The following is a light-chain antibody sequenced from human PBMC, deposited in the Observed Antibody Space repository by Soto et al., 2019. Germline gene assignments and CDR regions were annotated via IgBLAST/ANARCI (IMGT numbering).Light chain of an antibody. J-gene: IGKJ2*01. Sequence: EIVMTQSPATLSVSPGERATLSCRASQSVSTNLAWYQLKPGKSPRLLIYSASTRASGIPARLSGSGSGTEFTLTISNLQPEDFAAYYCQQYYTWPLAFGQGTKLEIK. V-gene: IGKV3-15*01. CDR1: QSVSTN. CDR2: SAS. CDR3: QQYYTWPLA.